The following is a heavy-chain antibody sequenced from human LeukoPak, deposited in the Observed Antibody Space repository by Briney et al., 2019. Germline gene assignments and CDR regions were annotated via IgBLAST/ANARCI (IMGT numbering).Heavy chain of an antibody. J-gene: IGHJ6*03. CDR3: ARVCRGWVLMVYAMSYYYYYMDV. V-gene: IGHV4-39*07. Sequence: SETLSLTCTVSGGSISSSSYYWGWIRQPPGKGLEWIGSIYYSGSTYYNPSLKSRVTISVDTSKNQFSLKLSSVTAADTAVYYCARVCRGWVLMVYAMSYYYYYMDVWGKGTTVTVSS. D-gene: IGHD2-8*01. CDR2: IYYSGST. CDR1: GGSISSSSYY.